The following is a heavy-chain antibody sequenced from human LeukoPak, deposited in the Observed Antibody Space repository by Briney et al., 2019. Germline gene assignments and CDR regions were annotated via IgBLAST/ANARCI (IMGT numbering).Heavy chain of an antibody. CDR2: IWFDGSNK. Sequence: GGSLRLSCAASGFTFRNHGMHWIRQAPGKGLQWVALIWFDGSNKYYADSVKGRFTISRDNSKNTLYLQMNGLRAEDTAVYYCVRGAYYDSSGSVDYWGQGTLVTVSS. CDR1: GFTFRNHG. CDR3: VRGAYYDSSGSVDY. V-gene: IGHV3-33*01. J-gene: IGHJ4*02. D-gene: IGHD3-22*01.